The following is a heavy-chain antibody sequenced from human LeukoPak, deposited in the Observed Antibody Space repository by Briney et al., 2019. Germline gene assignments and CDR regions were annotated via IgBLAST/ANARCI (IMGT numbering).Heavy chain of an antibody. CDR1: GGSISSYY. CDR2: IYYSGST. D-gene: IGHD6-19*01. Sequence: SETLSLTCTVSGGSISSYYWSWIRQPPGKGLEWIGYIYYSGSTDYNPSLKSRVTISVDTSKNQFSLKLSSVTAADTAVYYCARDESGYSSGWTTIDAFDIWGQGTMVTVSS. V-gene: IGHV4-59*01. J-gene: IGHJ3*02. CDR3: ARDESGYSSGWTTIDAFDI.